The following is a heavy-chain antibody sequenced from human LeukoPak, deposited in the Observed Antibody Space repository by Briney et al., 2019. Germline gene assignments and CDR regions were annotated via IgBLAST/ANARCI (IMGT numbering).Heavy chain of an antibody. V-gene: IGHV3-30*18. J-gene: IGHJ4*02. Sequence: QPGRSLRLSCAASGFSFSSYGMHWVRQAPGKGLEGVAVISYEGSNEYYADSVKGRYTISRDNSKHTLYLQMTSLRAEDTAVYYCAKDGIRYYYDSSGYYGDYWGQGTLVTVSS. D-gene: IGHD3-22*01. CDR1: GFSFSSYG. CDR2: ISYEGSNE. CDR3: AKDGIRYYYDSSGYYGDY.